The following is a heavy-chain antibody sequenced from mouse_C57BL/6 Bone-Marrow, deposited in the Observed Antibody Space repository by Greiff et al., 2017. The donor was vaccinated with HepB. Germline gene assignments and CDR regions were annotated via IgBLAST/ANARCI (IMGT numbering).Heavy chain of an antibody. CDR3: ARHLQFITTVVPFAY. Sequence: VHVKQSGGGLVQPGESLKLSCESNEYEFPSHDMSWVRKTPEKRLELVAAINSDGGSTYYPDTMERRFIISRDNTKKTLYLQMSSLRSEDTALYYCARHLQFITTVVPFAYWGQGTLVTVSA. J-gene: IGHJ3*01. CDR2: INSDGGST. V-gene: IGHV5-2*01. CDR1: EYEFPSHD. D-gene: IGHD1-1*01.